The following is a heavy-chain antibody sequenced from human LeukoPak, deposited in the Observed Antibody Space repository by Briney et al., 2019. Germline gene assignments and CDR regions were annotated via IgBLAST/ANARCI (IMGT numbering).Heavy chain of an antibody. Sequence: SGTLSLTCAVSGGSISSSNWWSWVRQPPGKGLEWIGEIYHSGSTNYNPSLKSRVTISVDKSKNQFPLKLSSVTAADTAVYYCARTPGYSSGWYGYYYGMDVWGQGTTVTVSS. V-gene: IGHV4-4*02. CDR1: GGSISSSNW. J-gene: IGHJ6*02. D-gene: IGHD6-19*01. CDR3: ARTPGYSSGWYGYYYGMDV. CDR2: IYHSGST.